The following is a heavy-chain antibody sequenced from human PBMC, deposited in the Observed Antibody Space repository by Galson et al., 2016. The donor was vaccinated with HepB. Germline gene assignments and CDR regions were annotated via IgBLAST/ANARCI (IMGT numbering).Heavy chain of an antibody. J-gene: IGHJ6*02. Sequence: SETLSLTCAVSGGSISGSYWWSWVRQPPGKGLEWIGEIYHSGSTNYNPSLKSRVTISVDKSKNHFSLKLSSVTAADTAVYYFASQHLSYYYGMDVWGQGTTVTVSS. CDR3: ASQHLSYYYGMDV. CDR1: GGSISGSYW. D-gene: IGHD6-13*01. V-gene: IGHV4-4*02. CDR2: IYHSGST.